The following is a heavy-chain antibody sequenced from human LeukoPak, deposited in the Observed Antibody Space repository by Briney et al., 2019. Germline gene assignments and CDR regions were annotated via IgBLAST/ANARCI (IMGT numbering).Heavy chain of an antibody. CDR2: ITSSSSYI. J-gene: IGHJ4*02. V-gene: IGHV3-21*01. D-gene: IGHD6-13*01. Sequence: GGSLRLSCAASGFTLSSYSMNWVRQAPGKGLEWVSSITSSSSYIYYADSVKGRFTISRDNAKNSLYLQMNSLRAEDTAVYYCARDGRGSSSGSDYWGQGTLVTVSS. CDR3: ARDGRGSSSGSDY. CDR1: GFTLSSYS.